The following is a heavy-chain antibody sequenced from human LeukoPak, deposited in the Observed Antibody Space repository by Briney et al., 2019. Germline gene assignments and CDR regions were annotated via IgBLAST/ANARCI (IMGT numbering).Heavy chain of an antibody. V-gene: IGHV6-1*01. CDR3: ARETSFRYYDFWSGWDY. CDR1: GDSVSSNSAA. D-gene: IGHD3-3*01. J-gene: IGHJ4*02. Sequence: SQTLSLTCAISGDSVSSNSAAWDWVRQSPSRGLEWLGRTYYRSKWYNDYAVSVKSRITINPDTSKNQVSLQLNSVTPEDTAVYYCARETSFRYYDFWSGWDYWGQGTLVTVST. CDR2: TYYRSKWYN.